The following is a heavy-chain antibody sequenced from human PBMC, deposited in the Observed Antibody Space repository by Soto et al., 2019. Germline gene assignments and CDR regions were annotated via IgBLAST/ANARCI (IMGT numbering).Heavy chain of an antibody. D-gene: IGHD5-12*01. J-gene: IGHJ4*02. V-gene: IGHV3-23*01. CDR2: ISGSGGST. CDR3: AKDLEGSGYDSGNDY. Sequence: GGSLRLSCAASVFTFSSYAMSWVRQAPGKGLEWVSSISGSGGSTYYADSVKGRFTISRDNSKNTVYLQMNSLRAEDTAVYYCAKDLEGSGYDSGNDYWGQGTLVTVSS. CDR1: VFTFSSYA.